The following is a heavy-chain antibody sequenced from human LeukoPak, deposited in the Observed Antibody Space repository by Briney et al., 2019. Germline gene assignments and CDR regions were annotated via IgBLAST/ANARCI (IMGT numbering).Heavy chain of an antibody. J-gene: IGHJ4*02. CDR2: MNPNSGNP. CDR3: ARDYQGFVVAVAATLRYFDY. Sequence: GPSVQVSCNASGYTFTSYHINWVRQATGQGPERMGCMNPNSGNPASAQKFQGRVTMTRNTSISTAYMELSSLRSEDTAVYYCARDYQGFVVAVAATLRYFDYWGQGTLVTVSS. V-gene: IGHV1-8*01. D-gene: IGHD2-15*01. CDR1: GYTFTSYH.